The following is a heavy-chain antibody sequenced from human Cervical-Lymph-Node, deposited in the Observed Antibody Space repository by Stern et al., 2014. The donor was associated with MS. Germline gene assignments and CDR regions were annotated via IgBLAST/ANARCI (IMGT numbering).Heavy chain of an antibody. CDR3: ARQGCATTSCHTIDS. Sequence: VQLVESGAEVKKPGQSLKISCKGSGYSFTNSWIGWVRQMPGKGLELMGIISPVDSETRSSPSFQGQVTISVDKSINTAYVQWTSLEASDTAMYYCARQGCATTSCHTIDSWGQGTLITVSS. D-gene: IGHD2-2*02. CDR2: ISPVDSET. V-gene: IGHV5-51*01. CDR1: GYSFTNSW. J-gene: IGHJ4*02.